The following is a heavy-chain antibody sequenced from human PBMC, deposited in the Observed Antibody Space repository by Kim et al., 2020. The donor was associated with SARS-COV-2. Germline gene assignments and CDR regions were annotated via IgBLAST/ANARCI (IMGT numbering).Heavy chain of an antibody. CDR2: ISYDGSNK. CDR3: AKSFVGSTVTNWFDP. V-gene: IGHV3-30*18. J-gene: IGHJ5*02. D-gene: IGHD4-4*01. CDR1: GFTFSSYG. Sequence: GGSLRLSCAASGFTFSSYGMHWVRQAPGKGLEWVAVISYDGSNKYYADSVKGRFTISRDNSKNTLYLQMNSLRAEDTAVYYCAKSFVGSTVTNWFDPWG.